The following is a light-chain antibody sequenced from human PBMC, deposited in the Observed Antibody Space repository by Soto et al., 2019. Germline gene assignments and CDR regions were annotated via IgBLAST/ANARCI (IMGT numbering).Light chain of an antibody. V-gene: IGKV4-1*01. Sequence: DIVMTQSPDSLAVSLGERATINCKSSQSVSSNSNNRNYLAWYQQRPGQPPKLLIYWASIRESGVPDRFSGSGSGTDVTLTISSLLAEDVAIYYYQQHFGTPPLTFGGGTKVEIK. CDR1: QSVSSNSNNRNY. J-gene: IGKJ4*01. CDR3: QQHFGTPPLT. CDR2: WAS.